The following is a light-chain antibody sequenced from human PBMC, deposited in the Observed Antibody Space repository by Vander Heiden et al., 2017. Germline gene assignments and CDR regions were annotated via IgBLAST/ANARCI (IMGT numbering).Light chain of an antibody. CDR1: QSVSSN. V-gene: IGKV3-15*01. J-gene: IGKJ4*01. Sequence: EIVLTQSPATLSVPPGAITTLSCRASQSVSSNLAWYQQKPGQAPRLLIYGASTRATGIPARCSGSGSGTEFTLTISSLQSEDFAVYYCQQYKNWPPRDLTFGGGTKVEIK. CDR3: QQYKNWPPRDLT. CDR2: GAS.